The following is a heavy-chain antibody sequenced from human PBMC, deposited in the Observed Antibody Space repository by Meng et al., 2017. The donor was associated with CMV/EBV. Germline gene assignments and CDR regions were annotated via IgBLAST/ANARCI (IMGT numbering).Heavy chain of an antibody. D-gene: IGHD3-3*01. J-gene: IGHJ6*02. Sequence: GSLRLSCTVSGGSISSYYWSWIRQPPGKGLEWIGEINHSGSTNYNPSLKSRVTISVDTSKNQFSLKLSSVTAADTAVYYCARGDRTIFGVVIAYGMDVWGQGTTVTVSS. CDR1: GGSISSYY. V-gene: IGHV4-34*01. CDR3: ARGDRTIFGVVIAYGMDV. CDR2: INHSGST.